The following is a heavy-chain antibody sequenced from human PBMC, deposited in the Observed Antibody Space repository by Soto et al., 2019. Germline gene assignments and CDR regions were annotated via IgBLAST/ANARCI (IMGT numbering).Heavy chain of an antibody. D-gene: IGHD3-22*01. J-gene: IGHJ4*02. CDR2: ISSSSSYI. CDR3: ARDDYDSSGYLPALFDY. Sequence: GGSLRLSCAASGFTFSSYSMNWVRQAPGKGLEWVSSISSSSSYIYYADSVKGRFTISRDNAKNSLYLQMNSLRAEDTAVYYCARDDYDSSGYLPALFDYWGQGTLVTVSS. CDR1: GFTFSSYS. V-gene: IGHV3-21*01.